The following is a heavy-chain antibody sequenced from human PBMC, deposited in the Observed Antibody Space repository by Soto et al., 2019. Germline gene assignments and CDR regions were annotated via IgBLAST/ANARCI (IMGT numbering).Heavy chain of an antibody. CDR3: ATGRYYYDSSGYRFDI. CDR1: GFTFSRYS. CDR2: ISSSSSYI. V-gene: IGHV3-21*01. D-gene: IGHD3-22*01. Sequence: GGSLRLSCAASGFTFSRYSMNWVRQAPGKGLEWVSSISSSSSYIYYADSVKGRFTISRDNAKNSLYLQMNSLRAEDTAVYYCATGRYYYDSSGYRFDIWGQGTMVTVSS. J-gene: IGHJ3*02.